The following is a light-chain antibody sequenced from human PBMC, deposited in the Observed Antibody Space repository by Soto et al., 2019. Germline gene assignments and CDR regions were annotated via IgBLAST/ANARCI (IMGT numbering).Light chain of an antibody. J-gene: IGKJ1*01. CDR2: AAS. V-gene: IGKV1-39*01. Sequence: DIQMTQSPSSLSASVGDRVTITCRASQSINSYLNWYQQKPGKAPKLLIYAASSLQSGVPSRFSGSGSGTDFTLTISSLQPEDVATYCCQQTYTTMWTFGQGTKVEIK. CDR3: QQTYTTMWT. CDR1: QSINSY.